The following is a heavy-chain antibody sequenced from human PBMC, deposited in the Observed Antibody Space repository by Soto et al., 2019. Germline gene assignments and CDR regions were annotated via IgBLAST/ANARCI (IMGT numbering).Heavy chain of an antibody. Sequence: QVQLQESGPGLVKPSETLSLTCTVSGGSITRGGYYWSWIRQHPGKGLEWIGYIYNSGTTYYNPSLKRRFTIAVDTSKNQFSLKLTSVTAADTAVYYCARDPAPWGQGTLVTVSS. J-gene: IGHJ5*02. CDR3: ARDPAP. CDR1: GGSITRGGYY. V-gene: IGHV4-31*03. CDR2: IYNSGTT.